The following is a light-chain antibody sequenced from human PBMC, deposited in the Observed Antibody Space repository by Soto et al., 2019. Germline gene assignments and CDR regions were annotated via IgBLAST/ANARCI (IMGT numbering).Light chain of an antibody. J-gene: IGKJ4*01. V-gene: IGKV3D-20*01. CDR3: QHYGDSSST. CDR1: QTITYNF. CDR2: DAS. Sequence: IVLTQSPGTLLLSQGEVATISYGASQTITYNFLAWYQKKPGLAPRLLVYDASNRATGIPDRFSGSGSGTDFTLTISTLEPEDFAVYYRQHYGDSSSTFGGGTRVEI.